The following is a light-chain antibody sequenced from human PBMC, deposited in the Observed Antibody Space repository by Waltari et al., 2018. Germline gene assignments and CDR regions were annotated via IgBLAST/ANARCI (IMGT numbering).Light chain of an antibody. Sequence: DIQMTQSPSSLSASVGATVTITCRESQSSGSFLNLHQQKPGKAPKLLIYAASTLESGVPSRFSGRESGTDFTLTITSLHPEDFATYYCQQSYNIPPSFGQGTKVEIK. V-gene: IGKV1-39*01. J-gene: IGKJ1*01. CDR2: AAS. CDR3: QQSYNIPPS. CDR1: QSSGSF.